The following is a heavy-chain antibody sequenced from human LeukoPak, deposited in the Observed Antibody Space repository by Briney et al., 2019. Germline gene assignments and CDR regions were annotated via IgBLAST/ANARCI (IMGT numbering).Heavy chain of an antibody. CDR1: GGTFSTYT. CDR3: ASAKDGYSSYDY. Sequence: GSSVKLSCKASGGTFSTYTITWVRQAPGQGPEWMGRITPIFDVTTYAQKLQGRLTITADKSTSTAYMELSSLRSEDTAVYCCASAKDGYSSYDYWGQGTLITVSS. CDR2: ITPIFDVT. D-gene: IGHD5-24*01. V-gene: IGHV1-69*02. J-gene: IGHJ4*02.